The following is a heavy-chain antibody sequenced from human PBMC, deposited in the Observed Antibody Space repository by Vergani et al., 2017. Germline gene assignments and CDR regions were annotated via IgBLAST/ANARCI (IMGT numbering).Heavy chain of an antibody. V-gene: IGHV3-30*03. CDR3: ARGMTTETTDLDGFDI. J-gene: IGHJ3*02. CDR1: GFTSSYYG. CDR2: ISYDGTQK. Sequence: QVHLVESGGGVVQPGRSLRLSCVVSGFTSSYYGMHWVRQAPGKGLEWVAVISYDGTQKYYADSVKGRFTISRDNSKSTLYLQMNSLRTEDTAVYYCARGMTTETTDLDGFDIWGQGTVVSVSS. D-gene: IGHD4-17*01.